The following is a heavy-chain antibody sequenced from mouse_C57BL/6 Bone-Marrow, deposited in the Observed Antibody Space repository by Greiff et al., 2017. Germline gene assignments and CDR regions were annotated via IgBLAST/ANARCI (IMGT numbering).Heavy chain of an antibody. J-gene: IGHJ1*03. V-gene: IGHV1-81*01. CDR2: IYPRSGNT. CDR1: GYTFTSYG. Sequence: QVQLKESGAELARPGASVKLSCKASGYTFTSYGISWVKQRTGQGLEWIGEIYPRSGNTYYNEKFKGKATLTADKSSSTAYMELRSLTSEDSAVYFCAREAYYSNDWYFDVWGTGTTVTVSS. D-gene: IGHD2-5*01. CDR3: AREAYYSNDWYFDV.